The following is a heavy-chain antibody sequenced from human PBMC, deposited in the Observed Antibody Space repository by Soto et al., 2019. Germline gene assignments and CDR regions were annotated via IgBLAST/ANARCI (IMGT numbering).Heavy chain of an antibody. Sequence: GESLKISCKGSGYSFTDYWIGWVRQMPGKGLEWMGMIDPSDSDTSNSPSFQGHVTMSADKSISTAYLQWSSLKASDTAMYYCASYRTSRLHYYYYGMDGWCQGTTVTVAS. CDR1: GYSFTDYW. V-gene: IGHV5-51*01. CDR2: IDPSDSDT. D-gene: IGHD6-6*01. J-gene: IGHJ6*02. CDR3: ASYRTSRLHYYYYGMDG.